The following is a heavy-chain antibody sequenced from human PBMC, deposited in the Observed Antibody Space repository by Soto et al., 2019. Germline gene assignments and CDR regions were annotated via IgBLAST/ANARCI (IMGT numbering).Heavy chain of an antibody. CDR3: AKFIGNGSVTPEYYYGMAV. CDR1: GFTFSSYA. Sequence: EVQLLESGGGLVQPGGSLRLSCAASGFTFSSYAMSWVRQAPGKGLEWVSAISGSGGSTYYADSVKGRITISRDNSKNPLYLQMNSLRAEDTAVYYCAKFIGNGSVTPEYYYGMAVWGQGTTVTVSS. D-gene: IGHD3-16*02. V-gene: IGHV3-23*01. J-gene: IGHJ6*02. CDR2: ISGSGGST.